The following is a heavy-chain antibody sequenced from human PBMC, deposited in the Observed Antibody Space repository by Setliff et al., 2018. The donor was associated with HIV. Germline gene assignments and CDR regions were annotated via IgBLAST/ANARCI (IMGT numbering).Heavy chain of an antibody. J-gene: IGHJ4*02. CDR1: GFTYRRWW. V-gene: IGHV3-74*03. CDR3: TTWQGYSGSSRAFDY. Sequence: GGSLRLSCSVSGFTYRRWWMHWVRQVPGKGLVWVARINSDGSNAMYADSVKGRFTISRDNAKNTLYLQMNGLRAEDTAVYYCTTWQGYSGSSRAFDYWGQGRLVTVSS. D-gene: IGHD1-26*01. CDR2: INSDGSNA.